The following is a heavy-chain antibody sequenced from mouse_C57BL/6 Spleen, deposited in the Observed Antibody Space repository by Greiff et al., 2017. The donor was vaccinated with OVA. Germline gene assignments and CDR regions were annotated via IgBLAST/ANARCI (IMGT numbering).Heavy chain of an antibody. Sequence: DVKLVESGGGLVKPGGSLKLSCAASGFTFSSYAMSWVRQTPEKRLEWVATISDGGSSTYYPDNVKGRFTISRDNAKNNLYLQMSHLKSEDTAMYYCARDSTTVVATMAWFAYWGQGTLVTVSA. CDR3: ARDSTTVVATMAWFAY. J-gene: IGHJ3*01. D-gene: IGHD1-1*01. CDR2: ISDGGSST. CDR1: GFTFSSYA. V-gene: IGHV5-4*01.